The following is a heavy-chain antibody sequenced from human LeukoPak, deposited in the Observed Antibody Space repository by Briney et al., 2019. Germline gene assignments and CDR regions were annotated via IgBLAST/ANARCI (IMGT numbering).Heavy chain of an antibody. CDR1: GFTFSSYS. CDR3: AKNRGAGSHYYYHMNV. Sequence: KPGGSLRLSCAASGFTFSSYSMNWVRQAPGKGLEWVSSISSSSSYIYYADSVKGRFTISRDNAKNSLYLQMNSLRAEDTAVYYCAKNRGAGSHYYYHMNVWGKGTTVTVSS. CDR2: ISSSSSYI. V-gene: IGHV3-21*01. D-gene: IGHD1-26*01. J-gene: IGHJ6*03.